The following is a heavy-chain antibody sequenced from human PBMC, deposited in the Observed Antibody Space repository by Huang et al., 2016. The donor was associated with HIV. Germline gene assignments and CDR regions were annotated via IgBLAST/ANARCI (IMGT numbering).Heavy chain of an antibody. CDR3: AGGVLGAAFEDAFDI. V-gene: IGHV3-53*01. Sequence: WVRQAAGKGLVWVSVIYSGGRTNHADSVKGRVTISRDNSKNTLYLQMNWLRVDDTAVYYCAGGVLGAAFEDAFDIWGQGTLVTVSS. D-gene: IGHD3-16*01. J-gene: IGHJ3*02. CDR2: IYSGGRT.